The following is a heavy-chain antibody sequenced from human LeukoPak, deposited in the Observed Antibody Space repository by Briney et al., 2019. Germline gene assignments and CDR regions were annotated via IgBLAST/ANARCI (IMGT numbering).Heavy chain of an antibody. Sequence: GGSLSLSCAVSGFTFSNYWMTWVRQAPGKGLEWVANIKPDGSVGYYVDSVRGRFIISRDNAENSLYLQMNSVRVEDTAVYYCTQNLVAAAGDHWGQGTLLSDSS. CDR2: IKPDGSVG. CDR1: GFTFSNYW. J-gene: IGHJ4*02. D-gene: IGHD6-13*01. V-gene: IGHV3-7*01. CDR3: TQNLVAAAGDH.